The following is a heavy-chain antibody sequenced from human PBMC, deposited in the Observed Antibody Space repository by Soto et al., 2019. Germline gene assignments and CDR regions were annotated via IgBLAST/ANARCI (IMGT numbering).Heavy chain of an antibody. CDR3: ARDVEITICGVVIHTHAFDI. Sequence: ASVKVSCKASGYTFTSYAMHWVRQAPGQRLEWMGWINAGNGNTKYSQKFQGRVTITRDTSASTAYMELSSLRSEDTAVYYCARDVEITICGVVIHTHAFDIWGQGTMVTVSS. V-gene: IGHV1-3*01. J-gene: IGHJ3*02. CDR2: INAGNGNT. D-gene: IGHD3-3*01. CDR1: GYTFTSYA.